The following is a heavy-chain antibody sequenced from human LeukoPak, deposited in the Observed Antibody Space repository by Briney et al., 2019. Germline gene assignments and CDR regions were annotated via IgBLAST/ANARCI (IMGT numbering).Heavy chain of an antibody. Sequence: GGSLRLSCAASGFTFSSYAMSWVRQAPGKGLECVSVISGSGDATNYADSVKGRFTISRDNSKSTLYVQMNSLRAEDTAVYYCAKSTSFYLDSWGQGTLVTVSS. V-gene: IGHV3-23*01. CDR1: GFTFSSYA. CDR3: AKSTSFYLDS. CDR2: ISGSGDAT. J-gene: IGHJ4*02.